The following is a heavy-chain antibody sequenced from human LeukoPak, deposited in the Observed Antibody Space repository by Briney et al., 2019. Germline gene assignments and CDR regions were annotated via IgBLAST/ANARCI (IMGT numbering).Heavy chain of an antibody. CDR1: GFTLSSSA. D-gene: IGHD6-6*01. J-gene: IGHJ4*02. CDR3: AKEGYSSSFDY. CDR2: ISWNSGSI. V-gene: IGHV3-9*03. Sequence: GGSLRLSCAASGFTLSSSAMNWVRQAPGKGLEWVSGISWNSGSIGYADSVKGRFTISRDNAKNSLYLQMNSLRAEDMALYYCAKEGYSSSFDYWGQGTLVTVSS.